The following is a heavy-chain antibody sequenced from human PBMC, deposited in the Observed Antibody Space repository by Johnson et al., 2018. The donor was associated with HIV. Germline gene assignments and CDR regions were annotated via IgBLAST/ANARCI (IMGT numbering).Heavy chain of an antibody. J-gene: IGHJ3*02. Sequence: VQLVESGGGVVRPGGSLRLSCAASGFTLSSYPMHWVRQATGKGLEWVSAIGTAGDTYYPGSVKGRFTISRENAKNSLYLQMNSLRAGDTAVYYCARAYSGPKGDAFDIWGQGTMVTVSP. V-gene: IGHV3-13*01. CDR1: GFTLSSYP. CDR3: ARAYSGPKGDAFDI. D-gene: IGHD5-12*01. CDR2: IGTAGDT.